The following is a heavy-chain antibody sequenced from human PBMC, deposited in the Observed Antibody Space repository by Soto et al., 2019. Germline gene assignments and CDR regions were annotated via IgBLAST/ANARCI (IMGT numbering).Heavy chain of an antibody. J-gene: IGHJ5*02. CDR2: IYVTGAV. D-gene: IGHD2-21*01. CDR1: GAALNSGNYY. Sequence: SETLSLTCSVSGAALNSGNYYCSWIRQFPWKGLEWIGHIYVTGAVDYNPSLRDRITISQDTSERQFSLNLRLVTAADTAVYYCARLRIATNNYKWFDPWGQGTLVTVSS. V-gene: IGHV4-31*03. CDR3: ARLRIATNNYKWFDP.